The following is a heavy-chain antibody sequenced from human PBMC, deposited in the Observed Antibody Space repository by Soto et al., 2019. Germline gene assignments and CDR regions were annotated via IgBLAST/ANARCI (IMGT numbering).Heavy chain of an antibody. CDR3: ARGNTPLAY. CDR1: GGSISSGDYY. V-gene: IGHV4-30-4*01. J-gene: IGHJ4*02. Sequence: QVQLQESGPGLVKPSLTLSLTCTVSGGSISSGDYYWSWIRQPPGKGLEWIGYIYYSGSTYYNPSLPCRVTISVAKSKNQFSLRVSSVTAADTAVYYCARGNTPLAYWGQGTLVPVSS. D-gene: IGHD2-15*01. CDR2: IYYSGST.